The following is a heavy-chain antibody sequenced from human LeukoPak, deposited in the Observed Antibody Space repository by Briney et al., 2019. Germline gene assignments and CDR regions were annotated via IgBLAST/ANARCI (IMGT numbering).Heavy chain of an antibody. CDR1: GFTFSSYW. Sequence: GGSLRLSCAASGFTFSSYWMHWVRQAPGEGLVWVSRINSDGSSTSYADSVKGRFTISRDNAKNTLYLQMNSLRAEDTAVYYCARGRDYGVGRIAYYWFDHWGQGTLVTVSS. J-gene: IGHJ5*02. CDR2: INSDGSST. CDR3: ARGRDYGVGRIAYYWFDH. V-gene: IGHV3-74*01. D-gene: IGHD4-17*01.